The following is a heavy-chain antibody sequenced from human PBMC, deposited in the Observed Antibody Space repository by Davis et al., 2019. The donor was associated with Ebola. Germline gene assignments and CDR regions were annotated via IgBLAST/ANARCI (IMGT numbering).Heavy chain of an antibody. V-gene: IGHV1-2*02. CDR1: GYTFTGYY. CDR2: INPNSGGT. Sequence: AASVKVSCKASGYTFTGYYMHWVRQAPGQGLEWMGWINPNSGGTNYSQKFQGRVTITRDTSASTAYMELSSLRSEDTAVYYCAAGTTINWFDPWGQGTLVIVSS. D-gene: IGHD1-7*01. J-gene: IGHJ5*02. CDR3: AAGTTINWFDP.